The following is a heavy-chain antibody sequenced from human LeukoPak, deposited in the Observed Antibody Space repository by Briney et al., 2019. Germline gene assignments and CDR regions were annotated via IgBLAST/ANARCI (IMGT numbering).Heavy chain of an antibody. V-gene: IGHV4-39*07. CDR3: ATDHLAAAGYNWFDP. J-gene: IGHJ5*02. CDR2: ISYSGSP. D-gene: IGHD6-13*01. Sequence: SETLSLTCTVSGGSISSSSYYWGWIRQPPGKGLEWIGYISYSGSPYYNPSLQTRVTISSDMSKNQFSLKLASVTAADTAVYYCATDHLAAAGYNWFDPWGQGTLVTVSS. CDR1: GGSISSSSYY.